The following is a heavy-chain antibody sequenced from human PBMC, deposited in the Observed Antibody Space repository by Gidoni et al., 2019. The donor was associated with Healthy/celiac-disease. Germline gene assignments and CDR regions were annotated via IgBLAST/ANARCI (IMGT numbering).Heavy chain of an antibody. D-gene: IGHD4-4*01. V-gene: IGHV3-15*07. CDR1: GFTFSNAW. CDR3: TTGTTVTTYGDYYYMDV. J-gene: IGHJ6*03. CDR2: IKSKTDGGTT. Sequence: EVQLVESGGGLVKPGGSLRLSCAASGFTFSNAWMNWVRQAPGKGLEWVGRIKSKTDGGTTDYAAPVKGRFTISRDDSKNTLELQMNSLKTEDTAVYYCTTGTTVTTYGDYYYMDVWGKGTTVTVSS.